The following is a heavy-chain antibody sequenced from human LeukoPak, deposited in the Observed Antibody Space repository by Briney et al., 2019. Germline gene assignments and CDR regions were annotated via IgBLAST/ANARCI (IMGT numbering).Heavy chain of an antibody. CDR1: GGSISSGDYY. CDR2: IYYSGST. V-gene: IGHV4-30-4*08. D-gene: IGHD3-3*01. Sequence: PSETLSLTCTVSGGSISSGDYYWSWIRQPPGKGLEWIGYIYYSGSTYYNPSLKSRVTISVDTSKNQFSLKLSSVTAADTVVYYCAREGQTYYDFWSGSHYYYYMDVWGKGTTVTVSS. CDR3: AREGQTYYDFWSGSHYYYYMDV. J-gene: IGHJ6*03.